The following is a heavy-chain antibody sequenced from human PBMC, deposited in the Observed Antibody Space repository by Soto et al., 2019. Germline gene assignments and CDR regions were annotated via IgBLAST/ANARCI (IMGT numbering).Heavy chain of an antibody. CDR2: IYYSGST. CDR1: GGSISSGDYY. D-gene: IGHD2-15*01. J-gene: IGHJ3*02. Sequence: PSETLSLTCTVSGGSISSGDYYWSWIRQPPGKGLEWIGYIYYSGSTYYNPSLKSRVTISVDTSKNQFSLKLSSVTAADTAVYYCARVALDIVVVVAATVDAFDIWGQGTMVTVSS. CDR3: ARVALDIVVVVAATVDAFDI. V-gene: IGHV4-30-4*01.